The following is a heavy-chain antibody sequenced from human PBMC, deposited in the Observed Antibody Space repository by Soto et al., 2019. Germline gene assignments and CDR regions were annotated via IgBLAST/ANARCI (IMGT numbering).Heavy chain of an antibody. J-gene: IGHJ6*03. CDR3: ARGELRYFDWLPNYYYYMDV. D-gene: IGHD3-9*01. V-gene: IGHV4-34*01. CDR2: INHSGST. CDR1: GGSFSGYY. Sequence: QVQLQQWGAGLLKPSETLSLTCAVYGGSFSGYYWSWIRQPPGKGLEWFGEINHSGSTNYNPSLKSRVTISVDTSKNQFSLKLSSVTAADTAVYYCARGELRYFDWLPNYYYYMDVWGKGTTVTVSS.